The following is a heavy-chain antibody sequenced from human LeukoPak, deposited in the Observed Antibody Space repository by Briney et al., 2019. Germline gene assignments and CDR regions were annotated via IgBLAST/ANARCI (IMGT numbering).Heavy chain of an antibody. CDR1: GFSLSTYW. J-gene: IGHJ4*02. D-gene: IGHD6-19*01. CDR3: GRFGYVAGVDL. CDR2: INPGGTET. V-gene: IGHV3-7*01. Sequence: GGSLRLSCTASGFSLSTYWVTWVRQAPGTGLEWAANINPGGTETYYGEPVKGRFTISRDNAKNLVYLQMNSLRAEDSAVYHCGRFGYVAGVDLWGQGTLVTVSS.